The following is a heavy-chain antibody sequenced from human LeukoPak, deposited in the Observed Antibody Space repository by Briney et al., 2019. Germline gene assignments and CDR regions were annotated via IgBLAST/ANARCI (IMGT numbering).Heavy chain of an antibody. CDR2: INHSGST. D-gene: IGHD1-20*01. Sequence: SETLSLTCAVYGVSFSGYYWSWIRQPPGKGLEWIGEINHSGSTNYNPSLKSRVTISVDTSKNQFSLKLSSVTAADTAVYYCARVLTGYFDLWGRGTLVTVSS. CDR1: GVSFSGYY. CDR3: ARVLTGYFDL. J-gene: IGHJ2*01. V-gene: IGHV4-34*01.